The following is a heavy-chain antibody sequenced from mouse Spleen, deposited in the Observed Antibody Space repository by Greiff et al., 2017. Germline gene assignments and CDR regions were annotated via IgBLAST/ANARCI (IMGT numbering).Heavy chain of an antibody. CDR1: GYSFTGYY. V-gene: IGHV1-42*01. D-gene: IGHD2-2*01. Sequence: VQLQQSGPELVKPGASVKISCKASGYSFTGYYMNWVKQSPEKSLEWIGEINPSTGGTTYNQKFKAKATLTVDKSSSTAYMQLKSLTSEDSAVYYCARERLRRMDYWGQGTSVTVSS. CDR2: INPSTGGT. CDR3: ARERLRRMDY. J-gene: IGHJ4*01.